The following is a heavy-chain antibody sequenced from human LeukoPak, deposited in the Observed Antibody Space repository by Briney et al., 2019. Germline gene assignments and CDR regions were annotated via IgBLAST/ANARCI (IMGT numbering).Heavy chain of an antibody. J-gene: IGHJ6*02. D-gene: IGHD5-18*01. CDR1: GYIFTSYW. Sequence: GESLKISCKGSGYIFTSYWISWVRQMPGKGLEWMGRIDPSDSYTNYSPSFQGHVTISADKSISTAYLQWSSLKASDTAMYYCARLTAMVTYYYYGMDVWGQGTTVSVSS. CDR2: IDPSDSYT. CDR3: ARLTAMVTYYYYGMDV. V-gene: IGHV5-10-1*01.